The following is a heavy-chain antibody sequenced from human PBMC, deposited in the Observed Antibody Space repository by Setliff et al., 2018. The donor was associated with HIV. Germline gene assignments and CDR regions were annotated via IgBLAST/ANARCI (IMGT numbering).Heavy chain of an antibody. CDR2: ISGSGDTI. CDR3: AKDGHAYNYHYHMDV. J-gene: IGHJ6*03. CDR1: GFRFSDYT. Sequence: PGGSLRLSCAPSGFRFSDYTMTWVRQAPGKGLECVSGISGSGDTIYYADSVRGRFTISRDNSKNTLFLQMDSLRVDDTAVYYCAKDGHAYNYHYHMDVWGRGTTVTVSS. V-gene: IGHV3-23*01. D-gene: IGHD3-16*01.